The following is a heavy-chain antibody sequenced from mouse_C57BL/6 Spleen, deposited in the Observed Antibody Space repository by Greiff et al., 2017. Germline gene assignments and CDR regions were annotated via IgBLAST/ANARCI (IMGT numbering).Heavy chain of an antibody. J-gene: IGHJ4*01. D-gene: IGHD1-1*01. CDR2: ISYDGSN. V-gene: IGHV3-6*01. CDR3: ARGHYYGSSYVADAMDY. Sequence: EVQLQESGPGLVKPSQSLSLTCSVTGYSITSGYYWNWIRQFPGNKLEWMGYISYDGSNNYNPSLKNRISITRDTSKNQFFLKLNSVTTEDTATYYCARGHYYGSSYVADAMDYWGQGTSVTVSS. CDR1: GYSITSGYY.